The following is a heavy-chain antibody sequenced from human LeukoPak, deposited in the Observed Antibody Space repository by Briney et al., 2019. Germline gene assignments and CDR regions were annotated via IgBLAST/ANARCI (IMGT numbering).Heavy chain of an antibody. D-gene: IGHD2-8*02. J-gene: IGHJ4*02. CDR3: ARGGYCTGGVCYLDY. CDR1: GGSISSYY. V-gene: IGHV4-4*07. Sequence: PSETLSLTCTVSGGSISSYYWSWIRQPAGKGLVWIGRIYTSGSTNYNPSLKSRVTMSVDTSKNQFSLKLSSVTAADTAVYYCARGGYCTGGVCYLDYWGQGTLVTVSS. CDR2: IYTSGST.